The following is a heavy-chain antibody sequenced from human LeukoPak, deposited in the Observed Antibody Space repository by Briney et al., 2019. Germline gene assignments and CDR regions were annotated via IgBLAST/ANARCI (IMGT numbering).Heavy chain of an antibody. CDR1: GYTYTGYY. D-gene: IGHD3-10*01. J-gene: IGHJ5*02. Sequence: SVKVSCKASGYTYTGYYMHWVRQATGQGLEWMGWMNPNSGNTGYAQKFQGRVTMTRNTSISTAYMELSSLRSEDTAVYYCARGLRRFGGGFDPWGQGTLVTVSS. V-gene: IGHV1-8*02. CDR2: MNPNSGNT. CDR3: ARGLRRFGGGFDP.